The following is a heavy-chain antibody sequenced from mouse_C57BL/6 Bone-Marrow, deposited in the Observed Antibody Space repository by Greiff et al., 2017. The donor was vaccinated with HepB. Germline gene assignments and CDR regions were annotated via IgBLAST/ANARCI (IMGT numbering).Heavy chain of an antibody. V-gene: IGHV2-2*01. CDR2: IWSGGST. D-gene: IGHD2-3*01. Sequence: VQRVESGPGLVQPPQRLSITCTVPGFSLTSYGVHWVRQSPGKGLEWLGVIWSGGSTDYNAAFISRLSISKDNSKSQVFFKMNSLQADDTAIYYCARNGDDYYPWYFGVWGTLTTVTVSS. J-gene: IGHJ1*03. CDR3: ARNGDDYYPWYFGV. CDR1: GFSLTSYG.